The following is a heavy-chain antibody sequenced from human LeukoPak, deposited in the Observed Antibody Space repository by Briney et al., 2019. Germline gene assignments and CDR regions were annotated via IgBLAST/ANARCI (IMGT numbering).Heavy chain of an antibody. D-gene: IGHD2-2*01. CDR2: ISSSGSTI. Sequence: PGGSLRLSCAASGFTFSSYGMNWVRQAPGKGLEWVSYISSSGSTIYYADSVKGRFTISRDNAKNSLYLQMNSLRAEDTAVYYCARDTHCSSTSCYLGRFDYWGQGTLVTVSS. CDR3: ARDTHCSSTSCYLGRFDY. J-gene: IGHJ4*02. CDR1: GFTFSSYG. V-gene: IGHV3-48*03.